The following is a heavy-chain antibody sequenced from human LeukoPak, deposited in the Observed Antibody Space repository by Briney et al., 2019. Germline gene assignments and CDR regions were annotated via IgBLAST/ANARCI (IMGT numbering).Heavy chain of an antibody. CDR3: ARWGAGSRHFDL. CDR2: ISYSGST. Sequence: SETLSLTCTVSGGSISSYYWNWIRQPPEKGLEWIGCISYSGSTNYNPSLNSRITISVDTSKNQFSLNLNSVTAADTAVYYCARWGAGSRHFDLWGRGTLVTVSS. CDR1: GGSISSYY. D-gene: IGHD6-19*01. J-gene: IGHJ2*01. V-gene: IGHV4-59*01.